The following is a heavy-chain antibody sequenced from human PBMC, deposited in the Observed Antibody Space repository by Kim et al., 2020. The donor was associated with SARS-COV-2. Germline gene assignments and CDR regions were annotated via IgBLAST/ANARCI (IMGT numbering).Heavy chain of an antibody. Sequence: SVKVSCKASGGTFSSYAISWVRQAPGQGLEWMGGIIPIFGTANYAQKFQGRVTITADKSTSTAYMELSSLRSEDTAVYYCARGRRRDGYNHFDYWGQGTLVTVSS. CDR1: GGTFSSYA. D-gene: IGHD5-12*01. CDR2: IIPIFGTA. J-gene: IGHJ4*02. V-gene: IGHV1-69*06. CDR3: ARGRRRDGYNHFDY.